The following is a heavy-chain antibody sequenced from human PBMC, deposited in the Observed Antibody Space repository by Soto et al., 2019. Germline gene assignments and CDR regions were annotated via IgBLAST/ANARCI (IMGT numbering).Heavy chain of an antibody. D-gene: IGHD1-1*01. Sequence: SETLSLTCTVSGGSISRYYWSWIRQPPGKGLEWIGDIRYTGSTNYNPSLKSRVTISVDTSKNQFSLKLSSVTAADTAVYYCARFNNRRIDYWGQGTLVTVSS. V-gene: IGHV4-59*12. J-gene: IGHJ4*02. CDR1: GGSISRYY. CDR3: ARFNNRRIDY. CDR2: IRYTGST.